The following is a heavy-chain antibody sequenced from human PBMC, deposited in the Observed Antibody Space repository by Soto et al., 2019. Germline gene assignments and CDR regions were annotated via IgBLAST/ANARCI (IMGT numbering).Heavy chain of an antibody. CDR1: GYSFASYW. CDR3: ARPRSGSYRLDYYGMDV. V-gene: IGHV5-51*01. J-gene: IGHJ6*02. CDR2: IYPGDSDS. Sequence: GESLKISCKGSGYSFASYWIAWVRQMPGKGLEWMGIIYPGDSDSRYSPSFQGQVTISADKSISTAYLQWNSLKASDTAIYYCARPRSGSYRLDYYGMDVWGQGTTVTVS. D-gene: IGHD3-10*01.